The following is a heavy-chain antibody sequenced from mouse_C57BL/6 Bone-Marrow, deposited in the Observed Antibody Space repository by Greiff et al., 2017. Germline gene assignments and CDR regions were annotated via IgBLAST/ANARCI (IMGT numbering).Heavy chain of an antibody. Sequence: EVQLQQSGAELVRPGASVKLSCTASGYNIKDDYMHWVKQRPEQGLEWIGWIDPENGDTEYDSKCQGKATITSDTASNTAYLQLSSLTSEDTAVYYCTPFITSVVADYWRQGTTLTVSS. J-gene: IGHJ2*01. CDR1: GYNIKDDY. V-gene: IGHV14-4*01. CDR2: IDPENGDT. D-gene: IGHD1-1*01. CDR3: TPFITSVVADY.